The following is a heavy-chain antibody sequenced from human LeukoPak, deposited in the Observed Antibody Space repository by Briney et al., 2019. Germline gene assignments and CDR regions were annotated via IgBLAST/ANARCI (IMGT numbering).Heavy chain of an antibody. V-gene: IGHV4-59*08. J-gene: IGHJ4*02. Sequence: PSETLSLTCTVSGASISSYYWSWIRQPPGKGLEWIGYIYYSGSTNYNPSLKSRVTISVDTSKNQFPLKLSSVTAADTAVYYCARYYDFWSGYYTFDYWGQGTLVTVSS. CDR1: GASISSYY. CDR3: ARYYDFWSGYYTFDY. CDR2: IYYSGST. D-gene: IGHD3-3*01.